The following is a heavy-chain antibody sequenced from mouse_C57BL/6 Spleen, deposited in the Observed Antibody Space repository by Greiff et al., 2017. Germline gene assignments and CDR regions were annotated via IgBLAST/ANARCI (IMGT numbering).Heavy chain of an antibody. CDR3: ARRDYSNYGY. CDR2: IDPSDSYT. D-gene: IGHD2-5*01. Sequence: QVQLKQPGAELVKPGASVKLSCKASGYTFTSYWMQWVKQRPGQGLEWIGEIDPSDSYTNYNQKFKGKATLTVDTSSSTAYMQLSSLTSEDSAVYYCARRDYSNYGYWGQGTLVTVSA. J-gene: IGHJ3*01. V-gene: IGHV1-50*01. CDR1: GYTFTSYW.